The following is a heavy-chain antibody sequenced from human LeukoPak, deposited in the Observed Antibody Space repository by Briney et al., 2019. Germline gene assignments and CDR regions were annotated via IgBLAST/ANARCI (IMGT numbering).Heavy chain of an antibody. V-gene: IGHV3-7*01. CDR2: IKKDGSDK. J-gene: IGHJ3*01. CDR1: GFTFSSYW. CDR3: ARATSGSRNALDV. D-gene: IGHD2-15*01. Sequence: PGGSLRLSCAASGFTFSSYWMSWVRQAPGKGLEWVANIKKDGSDKYYVDSVKGRFTISRDNAKNTLDLQMDSLTVEDTALYYCARATSGSRNALDVWGHGTVVTVS.